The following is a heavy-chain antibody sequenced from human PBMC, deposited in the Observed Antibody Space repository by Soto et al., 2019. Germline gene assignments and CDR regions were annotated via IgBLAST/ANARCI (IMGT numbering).Heavy chain of an antibody. V-gene: IGHV4-39*07. J-gene: IGHJ4*02. Sequence: SETLSLTCTVSGDSITSNSYFWAWIRQPPGKGLEWIGSIYYSGSTNYNPSLKSRVTISVDTSKNQFSLKLSSVTAADTAVYYCARVWYYDSSGYFDYWGQGTLVTV. D-gene: IGHD3-22*01. CDR1: GDSITSNSYF. CDR2: IYYSGST. CDR3: ARVWYYDSSGYFDY.